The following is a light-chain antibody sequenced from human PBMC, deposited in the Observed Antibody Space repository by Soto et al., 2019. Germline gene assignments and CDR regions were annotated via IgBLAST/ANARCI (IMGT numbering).Light chain of an antibody. J-gene: IGLJ1*01. CDR1: HNDIGTYDY. CDR2: GVT. CDR3: SSFTSDRIYV. V-gene: IGLV2-14*03. Sequence: QSVLTQPTSVSGSPGQSITISCTGNHNDIGTYDYVSWYQQHPGRAPRLLIYGVTTRPSGISDRFSASKSGLTASLTISGLQPEDEADYYCSSFTSDRIYVFGPVTKVP.